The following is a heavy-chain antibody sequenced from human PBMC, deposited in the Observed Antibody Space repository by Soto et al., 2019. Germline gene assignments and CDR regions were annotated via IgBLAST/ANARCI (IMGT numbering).Heavy chain of an antibody. CDR2: INPSGGST. D-gene: IGHD2-15*01. Sequence: ASVKVSCKASGYTFTSYYMHWARQAPGQGLEWMGKINPSGGSTSYAQKFQGRVTMTRDTSTSTVYMELSSLRSEDTAVYYCASRSGGSCDRPSHAFDIWGQGTMVTVSS. V-gene: IGHV1-46*03. CDR1: GYTFTSYY. CDR3: ASRSGGSCDRPSHAFDI. J-gene: IGHJ3*02.